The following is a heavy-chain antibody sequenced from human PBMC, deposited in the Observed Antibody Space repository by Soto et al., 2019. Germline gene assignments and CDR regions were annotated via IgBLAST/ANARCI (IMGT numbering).Heavy chain of an antibody. V-gene: IGHV1-24*01. J-gene: IGHJ4*02. D-gene: IGHD3-3*01. CDR2: FDPEDGET. CDR1: GYTLTELS. Sequence: GASVKVPCKVSGYTLTELSMHWVRQAPGKGLEWMGGFDPEDGETIYAQKFQGRVTMTEDTSTDTAYMELSSLRSEDTAVYYCATAVRFLEWFPPNDYWGQGTLVTVSS. CDR3: ATAVRFLEWFPPNDY.